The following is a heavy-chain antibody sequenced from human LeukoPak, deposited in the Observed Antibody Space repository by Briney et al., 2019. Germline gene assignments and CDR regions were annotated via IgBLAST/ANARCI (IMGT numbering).Heavy chain of an antibody. D-gene: IGHD3-22*01. V-gene: IGHV4-39*07. Sequence: GSLRLSCAASGFTVSSNYMSWVRQAPGKGLEWIGSIYYSGSTYYNPSLKSRVTISVDTSKNQFSLKLSSVTAADTAVYYCASYSDSTGYYYFDYWGQGTLVTVPS. CDR3: ASYSDSTGYYYFDY. CDR1: GFTVSSNY. CDR2: IYYSGST. J-gene: IGHJ4*02.